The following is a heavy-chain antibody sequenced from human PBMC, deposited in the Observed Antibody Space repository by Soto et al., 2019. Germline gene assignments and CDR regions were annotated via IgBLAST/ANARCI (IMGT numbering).Heavy chain of an antibody. CDR1: GFSLSTSGVG. J-gene: IGHJ5*02. Sequence: QITLKESGPTLVKPTQTLTRTSTFSGFSLSTSGVGVGWIRQPPGKALEWLALIYWADDKRYSPSLKSRLTITKNTNKHQVVLTMTNMDSVDTATYCCSHRRPLLSNCWSGWFDPWGQGTLVTVSS. CDR3: SHRRPLLSNCWSGWFDP. CDR2: IYWADDK. D-gene: IGHD3-3*01. V-gene: IGHV2-5*02.